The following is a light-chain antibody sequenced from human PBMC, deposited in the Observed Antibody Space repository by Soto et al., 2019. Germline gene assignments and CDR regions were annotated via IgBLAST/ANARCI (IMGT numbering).Light chain of an antibody. CDR3: QHYNNWPFK. CDR2: GAS. V-gene: IGKV3-15*01. J-gene: IGKJ1*01. Sequence: MLQSPATLSVSPGERATLSCRASQSVSSNLAWYQQKPGQAPRLLIYGASTRATGIPARFSGSGSGTEFTLTISSLQSEDYAVYYCQHYNNWPFKFGQGTKVDIK. CDR1: QSVSSN.